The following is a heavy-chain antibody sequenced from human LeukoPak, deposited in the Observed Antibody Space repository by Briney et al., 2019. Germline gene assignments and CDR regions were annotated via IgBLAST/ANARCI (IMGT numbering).Heavy chain of an antibody. CDR2: INPNSGGT. D-gene: IGHD3-22*01. CDR1: GHTFTGYY. Sequence: ASVKVSCKASGHTFTGYYMHWVRQAPGQGREWMEWINPNSGGTNYAQKFQGRVTMTRDTSISTAYMELSRLRSDDTAVYYCARDAITMIGAKPAGSRYMDVWGKGTTVTVSS. CDR3: ARDAITMIGAKPAGSRYMDV. J-gene: IGHJ6*03. V-gene: IGHV1-2*02.